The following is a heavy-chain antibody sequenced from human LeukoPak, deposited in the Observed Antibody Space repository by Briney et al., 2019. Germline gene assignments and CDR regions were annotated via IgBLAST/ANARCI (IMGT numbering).Heavy chain of an antibody. J-gene: IGHJ4*02. CDR2: IYSGGFT. V-gene: IGHV3-66*01. CDR1: GFTVSSNY. Sequence: GGSLRLSCAASGFTVSSNYMSWVRQAPGKGLEWVSAIYSGGFTHYADSVKGRFTISRDNSKNTLYLQMNSLRAEDSPVYYCARGGDEVWGQGTLVTVSS. D-gene: IGHD2-21*02. CDR3: ARGGDEV.